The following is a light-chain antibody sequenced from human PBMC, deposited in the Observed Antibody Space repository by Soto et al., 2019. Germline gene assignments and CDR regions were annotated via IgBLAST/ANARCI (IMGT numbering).Light chain of an antibody. CDR1: NSNIGDNT. CDR2: TNN. CDR3: APWDDKLNGVV. Sequence: QSVLTQPPSASGTPGQRITISCSGSNSNIGDNTVNWFQQLPGMAPRLLISTNNQRPSGVPDRFTASKSGTSGSLAISGLQSEDEADYYCAPWDDKLNGVVFGGGTKLTVL. J-gene: IGLJ2*01. V-gene: IGLV1-44*01.